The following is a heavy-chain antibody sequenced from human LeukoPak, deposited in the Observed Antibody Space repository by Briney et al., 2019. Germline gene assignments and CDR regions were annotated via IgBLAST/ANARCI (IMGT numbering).Heavy chain of an antibody. CDR2: INHSGST. J-gene: IGHJ4*02. CDR1: GFTFSSYS. V-gene: IGHV4-34*01. Sequence: PGGSLRLYCAASGFTFSSYSMNWVRQPPGKGLEWFGEINHSGSTNYNPSLKSRVTISVDTSKNQFSLKLSSVTAADTAVYYCARGPLKPDYWGQGTLVTVSS. CDR3: ARGPLKPDY.